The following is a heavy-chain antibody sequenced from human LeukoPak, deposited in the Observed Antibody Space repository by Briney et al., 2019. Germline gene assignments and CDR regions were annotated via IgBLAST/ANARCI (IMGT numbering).Heavy chain of an antibody. V-gene: IGHV4-61*02. J-gene: IGHJ3*02. CDR1: GGSISSGIYY. D-gene: IGHD3-3*01. CDR3: ARDHDFWSGYYARDSDAFDI. Sequence: SETLSLTCTVSGGSISSGIYYWSWIRQPAGKGLEWIGRIYTSGSTNYNPSLKSRVTISVDTSKNQFSLKLSSVTAADTAVYYCARDHDFWSGYYARDSDAFDIWGQGTMVTVSS. CDR2: IYTSGST.